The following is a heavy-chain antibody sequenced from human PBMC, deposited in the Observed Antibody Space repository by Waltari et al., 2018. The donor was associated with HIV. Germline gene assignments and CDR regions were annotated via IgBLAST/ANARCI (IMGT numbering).Heavy chain of an antibody. J-gene: IGHJ6*03. V-gene: IGHV4-4*02. CDR2: ISQSGDT. Sequence: QVQVQESGPGLVKPSGTLSLTCAVSDVPISSTNWWSGVRQPPGKGLEWIGEISQSGDTNYNPSLKSRVAISVDKSKTQFSLMLSSVTAADTAVYYCARVAARTSYYFYYMDVWGRGTTVTVSS. D-gene: IGHD6-6*01. CDR1: DVPISSTNW. CDR3: ARVAARTSYYFYYMDV.